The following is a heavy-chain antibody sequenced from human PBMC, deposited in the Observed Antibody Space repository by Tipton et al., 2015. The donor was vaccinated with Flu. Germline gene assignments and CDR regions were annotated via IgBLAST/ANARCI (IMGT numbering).Heavy chain of an antibody. D-gene: IGHD6-19*01. CDR1: GESMRRDYF. Sequence: TLSLTCTVSGESMRRDYFWGWIRQAPGKGLEWIGNIHYSGSPYYNPSLKSRVTISVDTSKTYFSLRLSPVTAADTAGYYCAGREWVANQYYYYGVDVWGQGTTVNVSS. CDR3: AGREWVANQYYYYGVDV. CDR2: IHYSGSP. V-gene: IGHV4-38-2*02. J-gene: IGHJ6*02.